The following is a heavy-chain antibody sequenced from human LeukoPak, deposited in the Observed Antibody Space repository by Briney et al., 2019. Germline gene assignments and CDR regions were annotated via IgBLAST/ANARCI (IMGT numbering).Heavy chain of an antibody. CDR2: IYSGGTT. Sequence: PGGSLRLPCAASGFTVSSNYMSWVRQAPGKGLEWVSVIYSGGTTYYADSVKGRFTISRDNSRNTLFLQMDSLRPEDTGVYYCAKEGTARISTWYDNWGQGTLVTVSS. J-gene: IGHJ4*02. D-gene: IGHD6-13*01. CDR3: AKEGTARISTWYDN. CDR1: GFTVSSNY. V-gene: IGHV3-66*01.